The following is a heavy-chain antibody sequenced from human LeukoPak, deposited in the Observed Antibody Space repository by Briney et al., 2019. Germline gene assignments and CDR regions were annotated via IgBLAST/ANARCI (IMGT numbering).Heavy chain of an antibody. CDR1: GFTFSSFW. CDR3: ARSRYLDY. CDR2: INGDGSKK. J-gene: IGHJ4*02. V-gene: IGHV3-7*01. Sequence: GGSLRLSCAASGFTFSSFWMTWVRQAPGEGLEWVANINGDGSKKTYEDSVKGRFTISRDNAKNSLYLQMSSLRAEDTAVYYCARSRYLDYWGQGTLVTVFS.